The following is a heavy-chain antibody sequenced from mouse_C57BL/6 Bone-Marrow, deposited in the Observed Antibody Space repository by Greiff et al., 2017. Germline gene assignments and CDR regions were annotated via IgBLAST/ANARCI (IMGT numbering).Heavy chain of an antibody. CDR3: ARRSTMLTEFAY. CDR1: GFTFSSYG. J-gene: IGHJ3*01. V-gene: IGHV5-6*02. Sequence: EVNLVESGGDLVKPGGSLKLSCAASGFTFSSYGMSWVRQTPDKRLEWVATISSGGSYTYYPDSVKGRFTISRDNAKNTLYLQMSSLKSEDTAMYYCARRSTMLTEFAYWGQGTLVTVSA. D-gene: IGHD2-2*01. CDR2: ISSGGSYT.